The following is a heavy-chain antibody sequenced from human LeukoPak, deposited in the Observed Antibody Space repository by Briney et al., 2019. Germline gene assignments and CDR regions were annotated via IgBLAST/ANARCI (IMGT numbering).Heavy chain of an antibody. V-gene: IGHV3-23*01. CDR3: AKDPTYDSSGYYYVD. Sequence: GGSLRLSCAASGFTFSSYAMSWVRQAPGKGLEWVSAISGSGGSTYYADSVKGRFTISRDNSKNTLYLQMNSLRAEDTAVYYCAKDPTYDSSGYYYVDWGQGTLVTVSS. CDR1: GFTFSSYA. CDR2: ISGSGGST. J-gene: IGHJ4*02. D-gene: IGHD3-22*01.